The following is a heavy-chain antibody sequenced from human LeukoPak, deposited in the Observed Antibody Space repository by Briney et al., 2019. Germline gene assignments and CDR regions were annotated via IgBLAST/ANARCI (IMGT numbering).Heavy chain of an antibody. CDR1: GYTFTSYA. Sequence: ASVKVSCKASGYTFTSYAMNWVRQAPGQGREWMGWINPKNGGTKLAQRFQGRVILTRDTSINTAYMELSSLTSDDTAIYFCARDPSHYYYTDVWGKGTTVTVSS. CDR3: ARDPSHYYYTDV. J-gene: IGHJ6*03. V-gene: IGHV1-2*02. CDR2: INPKNGGT.